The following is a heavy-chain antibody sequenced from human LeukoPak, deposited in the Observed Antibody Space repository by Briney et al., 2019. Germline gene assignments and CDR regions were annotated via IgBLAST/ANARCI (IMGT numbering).Heavy chain of an antibody. CDR3: VRDNDSSGTPQRTFDY. CDR1: DGSLSGNY. V-gene: IGHV4-34*01. CDR2: TSHGGHT. Sequence: PSETLSLTCSVYDGSLSGNYWSWVRQPPGKGLEWIGETSHGGHTNYNPSLTSRVTISIDTSKNQFSLKLTSVTAADTAVYYCVRDNDSSGTPQRTFDYWGQGTLVTVSS. D-gene: IGHD3-22*01. J-gene: IGHJ4*02.